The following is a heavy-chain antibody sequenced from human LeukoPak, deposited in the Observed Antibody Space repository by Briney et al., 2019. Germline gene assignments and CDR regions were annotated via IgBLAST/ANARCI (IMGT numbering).Heavy chain of an antibody. CDR2: IYYSGST. D-gene: IGHD3-9*01. J-gene: IGHJ5*02. CDR1: GGSISSYY. CDR3: ARQADILTGPHNWFDP. V-gene: IGHV4-59*08. Sequence: SQTLSLTCTVSGGSISSYYWSWIRQPPGKGLEWIGYIYYSGSTNYNPSLKSRVTISVDTSKNQFSLKLSSVTAADTAVYYCARQADILTGPHNWFDPWGQGTLVTVSS.